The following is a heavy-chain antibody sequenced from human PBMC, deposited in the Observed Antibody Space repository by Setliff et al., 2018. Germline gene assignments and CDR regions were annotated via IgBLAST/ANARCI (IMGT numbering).Heavy chain of an antibody. CDR2: IKQDGSEK. J-gene: IGHJ4*02. V-gene: IGHV3-7*01. CDR3: AKDSGWFLPFDS. CDR1: GFTFSRYW. Sequence: GGSLRLSCAASGFTFSRYWMSWVRQAPGKGLEWVANIKQDGSEKYYVDSVKGRFTISRDNAKNSLYLQMNSLRAEDTAVYYCAKDSGWFLPFDSWGQGTLVTVSS. D-gene: IGHD6-19*01.